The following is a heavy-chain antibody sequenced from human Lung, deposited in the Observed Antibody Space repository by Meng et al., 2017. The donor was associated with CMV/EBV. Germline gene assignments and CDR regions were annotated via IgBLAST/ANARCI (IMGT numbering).Heavy chain of an antibody. J-gene: IGHJ4*02. D-gene: IGHD6-13*01. CDR2: INPNSGGT. Sequence: YTFTGDYMHWVRQAPGQGLEWMGWINPNSGGTNYAQKFQGRVTMTRDTSISTAYMELSRLRSDDTAVYYCARVGGSSRYPRYYFDYWGQGTLVTVSS. CDR3: ARVGGSSRYPRYYFDY. V-gene: IGHV1-2*02. CDR1: YTFTGDY.